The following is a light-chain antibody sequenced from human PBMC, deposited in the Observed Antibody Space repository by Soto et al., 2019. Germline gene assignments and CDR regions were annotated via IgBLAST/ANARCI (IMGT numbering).Light chain of an antibody. CDR3: QQYNSFAYT. V-gene: IGKV1-5*03. Sequence: DIQMTQSPSTLSASVGDRVSITCRASHSVNSWLAWYQQKPGKAPKLLISKASRLESGVPSMFSGSGSGTEFTLTISSLQPDDFATYHCQQYNSFAYTFGQGTILEIK. CDR1: HSVNSW. J-gene: IGKJ2*01. CDR2: KAS.